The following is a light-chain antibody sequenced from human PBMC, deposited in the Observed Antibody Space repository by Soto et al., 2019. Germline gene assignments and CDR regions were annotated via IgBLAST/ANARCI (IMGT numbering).Light chain of an antibody. CDR1: SSDVGAYNY. J-gene: IGLJ2*01. CDR3: SSYTTSNTVI. CDR2: DVK. V-gene: IGLV2-14*03. Sequence: QSALAQPASVSGSPGQSITISCTGTSSDVGAYNYVSWYQQHPGKAPKLIIFDVKHRPSGASNRFSGSKSGNTASLTISGLQAEDEADFYCSSYTTSNTVIFGGGTKLTVL.